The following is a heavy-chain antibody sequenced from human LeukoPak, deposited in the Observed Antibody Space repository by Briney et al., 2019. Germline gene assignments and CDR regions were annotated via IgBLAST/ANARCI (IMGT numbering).Heavy chain of an antibody. J-gene: IGHJ4*02. CDR2: ISSSSSYI. CDR1: GFTFSTYS. CDR3: ARVQPYQPLHLFDY. D-gene: IGHD2-2*01. V-gene: IGHV3-21*01. Sequence: GGSLRLSCAASGFTFSTYSMNWVRQAPGKGLEWVSSISSSSSYIYYADSVKGRFTISRDDAKNSLFLQMNSLRAEDTAVYYCARVQPYQPLHLFDYWGQGPLVTVSS.